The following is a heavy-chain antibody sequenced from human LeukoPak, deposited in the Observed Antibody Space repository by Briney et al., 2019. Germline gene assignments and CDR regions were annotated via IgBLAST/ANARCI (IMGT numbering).Heavy chain of an antibody. J-gene: IGHJ6*02. V-gene: IGHV1-18*01. D-gene: IGHD6-13*01. CDR3: ARVLYSSSWYFKGDYYYGMDV. CDR2: ISAYNGNT. Sequence: ASVKVSCKASGYTFTSYGNSWVRQAPGQGLEWMGWISAYNGNTNYAQKLQGRVTMTTDTSTSTAYMELRSLRSDDTAVYYCARVLYSSSWYFKGDYYYGMDVWGQGTTVTVSS. CDR1: GYTFTSYG.